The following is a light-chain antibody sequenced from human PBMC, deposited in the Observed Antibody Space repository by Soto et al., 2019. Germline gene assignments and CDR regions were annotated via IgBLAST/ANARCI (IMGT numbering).Light chain of an antibody. V-gene: IGKV1-9*01. CDR1: QGISSY. CDR3: QHYNPYSRT. CDR2: AAS. J-gene: IGKJ1*01. Sequence: DIQMTQSPSTLSASVGDRVTITCRASQGISSYLAWYQQKPGKAPKLLIYAASTLQSGVPSRFSGSGSGTEFTLTISSLQPDDVATYYCQHYNPYSRTFGQGTKVDIK.